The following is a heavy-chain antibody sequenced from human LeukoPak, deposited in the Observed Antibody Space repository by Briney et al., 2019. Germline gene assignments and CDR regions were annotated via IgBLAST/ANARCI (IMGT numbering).Heavy chain of an antibody. CDR3: ARVYYYGSGSYPPDY. Sequence: ASVKVSCKASGYTFTSYGISWVRQAPGQGLEWMGWISAYNGNTNYAQKLQGRVTMTTDTSTSTAYMELRSLRSDDTAVYYCARVYYYGSGSYPPDYWGQGTLVTVSS. CDR1: GYTFTSYG. J-gene: IGHJ4*02. D-gene: IGHD3-10*01. V-gene: IGHV1-18*01. CDR2: ISAYNGNT.